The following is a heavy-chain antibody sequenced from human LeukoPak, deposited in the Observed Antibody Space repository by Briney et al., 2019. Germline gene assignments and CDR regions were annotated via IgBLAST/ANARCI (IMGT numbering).Heavy chain of an antibody. J-gene: IGHJ4*02. V-gene: IGHV4-34*01. CDR2: INHSGST. CDR3: ARVHDYVWGCYRSGFDY. CDR1: GGSFSGYY. Sequence: SETLSLTCAVYGGSFSGYYLSWIRQPPGKGLEWIGEINHSGSTNYNPSLKSRVTISVDTSKNQFSLKLSSVTAADTAVYYCARVHDYVWGCYRSGFDYWGQGTLVTVSS. D-gene: IGHD3-16*02.